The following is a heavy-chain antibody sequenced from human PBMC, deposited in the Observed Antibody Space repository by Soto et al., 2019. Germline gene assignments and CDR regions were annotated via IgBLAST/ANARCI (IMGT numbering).Heavy chain of an antibody. CDR3: AREYCSGGSSYAFDI. CDR2: ISYDGSNK. D-gene: IGHD2-15*01. J-gene: IGHJ3*02. Sequence: QVQLVESGGGVVQPGRSLRLSCAASGFTFSSYAMHWVRQAPGKGLEWVAVISYDGSNKYYADSVKGRFTISRDNSKNSLYLQMNSMRAEDTAVYYCAREYCSGGSSYAFDIWGQGTMVTVSS. V-gene: IGHV3-30-3*01. CDR1: GFTFSSYA.